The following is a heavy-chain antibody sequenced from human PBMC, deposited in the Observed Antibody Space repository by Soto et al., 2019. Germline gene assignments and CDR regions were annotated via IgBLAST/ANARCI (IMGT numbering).Heavy chain of an antibody. D-gene: IGHD3-22*01. CDR1: GFTFSSYA. J-gene: IGHJ6*02. V-gene: IGHV3-23*01. CDR3: AKEGYYDSSGYYRDYYGMDV. Sequence: EVQLLESGGGLVQPGGSLRLSCAASGFTFSSYAMSWVRQAPGKGLEWVSAISGSGGSTYYADSVKGRFTISRDNSKNTLYLQMNSLRAEDTAVYYCAKEGYYDSSGYYRDYYGMDVWGQGTTVTVSS. CDR2: ISGSGGST.